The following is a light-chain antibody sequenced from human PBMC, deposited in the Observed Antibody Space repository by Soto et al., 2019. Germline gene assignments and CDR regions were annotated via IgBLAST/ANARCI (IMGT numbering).Light chain of an antibody. J-gene: IGLJ1*01. V-gene: IGLV2-23*02. Sequence: QSALIQPASVSGSPGQSITISCTGTSSDVGSYNLVSWYQQHPGKAPKLMIYEVSKRPTGVSNRFSGSKPGNTASLTTSGLQAEDEADYYCCSYAGSRRVFGTGTKLTVL. CDR2: EVS. CDR1: SSDVGSYNL. CDR3: CSYAGSRRV.